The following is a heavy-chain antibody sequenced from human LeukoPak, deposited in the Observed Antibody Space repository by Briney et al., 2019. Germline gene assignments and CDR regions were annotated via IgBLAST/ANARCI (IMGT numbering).Heavy chain of an antibody. V-gene: IGHV4/OR15-8*01. J-gene: IGHJ6*02. CDR2: IFHGGSP. D-gene: IGHD2-21*02. CDR1: GGSIRSSDW. Sequence: SETLSLTCVASGGSIRSSDWWSWVRQSPEKGLEWLGYIFHGGSPNYNPSLRGRVSMSVDEPKNQFSLTVNSVTAADTAVYYCARLRMTHYYYGMDVWGQGTTVTVSS. CDR3: ARLRMTHYYYGMDV.